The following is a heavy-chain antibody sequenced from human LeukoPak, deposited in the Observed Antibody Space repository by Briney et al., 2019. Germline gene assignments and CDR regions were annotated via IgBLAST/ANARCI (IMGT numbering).Heavy chain of an antibody. CDR2: INHSGST. J-gene: IGHJ4*02. CDR3: AKGGGAVAGTTPLDY. Sequence: SETLSLTCAVYGGSFSGYYWSWIRQPPGKGLEWIGEINHSGSTNYNPSLKSRVTISVDTSKNQFSLKLSSVTAADTAVYYCAKGGGAVAGTTPLDYWGQGTLVTVSS. D-gene: IGHD6-19*01. CDR1: GGSFSGYY. V-gene: IGHV4-34*01.